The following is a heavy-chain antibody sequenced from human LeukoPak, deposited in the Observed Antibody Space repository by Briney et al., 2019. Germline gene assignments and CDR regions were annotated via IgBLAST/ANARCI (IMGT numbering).Heavy chain of an antibody. Sequence: SETLSLTCSVSDDSITMYYWTWIRQPPGKGLEWIGYIYYSGSTNYNPSLKSRVTISVDTSKNQFSLKLSSVTAADTAVYYCAGCSSTSCYVGDAFDIWGQGTMVTVSS. V-gene: IGHV4-59*01. CDR3: AGCSSTSCYVGDAFDI. CDR2: IYYSGST. CDR1: DDSITMYY. D-gene: IGHD2-2*01. J-gene: IGHJ3*02.